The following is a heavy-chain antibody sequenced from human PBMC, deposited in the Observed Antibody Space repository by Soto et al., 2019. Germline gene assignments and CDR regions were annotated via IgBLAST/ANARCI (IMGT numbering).Heavy chain of an antibody. CDR1: DTPSLT. D-gene: IGHD6-13*01. CDR3: AGEGIAAAGGAFDI. Sequence: VKVSARLLDTPSLTMHWVRQAPGQGLEWMGIINPSGGSTSYAQKFQGRVTMTRDTSTSTVYMELSSLRSEDTAVYYCAGEGIAAAGGAFDIWGQGTMVTVSS. V-gene: IGHV1-46*01. J-gene: IGHJ3*02. CDR2: INPSGGST.